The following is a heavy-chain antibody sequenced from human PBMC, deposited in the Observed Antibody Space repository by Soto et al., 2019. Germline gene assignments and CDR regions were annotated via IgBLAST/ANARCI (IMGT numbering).Heavy chain of an antibody. J-gene: IGHJ4*02. CDR1: GVTFSSYG. Sequence: GGSLRLSCAASGVTFSSYGMHWVRQTPGKGLDWVAVISFDGRSEYYADSVKGRFTISRDNSKNTLYLQMISLRPDDLAVYYYARGLYDSSXYYYKHLDYWGQGT. D-gene: IGHD3-22*01. CDR2: ISFDGRSE. V-gene: IGHV3-30*03. CDR3: ARGLYDSSXYYYKHLDY.